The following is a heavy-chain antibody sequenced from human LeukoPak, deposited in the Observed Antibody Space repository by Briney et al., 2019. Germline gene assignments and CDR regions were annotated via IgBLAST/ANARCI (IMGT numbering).Heavy chain of an antibody. Sequence: SETLSLTCTVSDGSISTYYWSWIRQPPGKELEWIGYIYYSGSTNYNPSLKSRVTISVDTSKNQFSLKLSSVTAADTAVYYCARGGQLRGGFDCWGQGTLVTVSS. CDR1: DGSISTYY. CDR3: ARGGQLRGGFDC. CDR2: IYYSGST. D-gene: IGHD2-2*01. J-gene: IGHJ4*02. V-gene: IGHV4-59*01.